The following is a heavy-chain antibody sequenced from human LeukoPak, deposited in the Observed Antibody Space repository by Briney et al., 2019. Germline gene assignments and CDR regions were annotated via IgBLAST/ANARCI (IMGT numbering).Heavy chain of an antibody. CDR1: GYIFSNYW. CDR3: ARPLGYSYTRFDY. J-gene: IGHJ4*02. D-gene: IGHD5-18*01. V-gene: IGHV5-51*01. CDR2: IYPGDSDT. Sequence: GESVKIYCKGSGYIFSNYWIGWVRQMPGKGLEWMGIIYPGDSDTTYSPSFQGQVTISVDKSISTAYLHWSSLKASDTAMYYCARPLGYSYTRFDYWGQGTLVTVSS.